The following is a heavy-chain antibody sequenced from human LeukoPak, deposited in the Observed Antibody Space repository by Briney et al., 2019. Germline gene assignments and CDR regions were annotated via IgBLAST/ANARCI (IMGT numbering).Heavy chain of an antibody. CDR2: IWYDGSNK. CDR1: GFTFSSYG. V-gene: IGHV3-33*01. CDR3: ARDGIATVFDAFDI. J-gene: IGHJ3*02. Sequence: GRSLRLSCAASGFTFSSYGMHWVRQAPGKGLEWVAVIWYDGSNKYYADSVKGRFTISRDNSKNTLYLQMNSLRAEDTAVYYCARDGIATVFDAFDIWGQGTMVTVSS. D-gene: IGHD4-17*01.